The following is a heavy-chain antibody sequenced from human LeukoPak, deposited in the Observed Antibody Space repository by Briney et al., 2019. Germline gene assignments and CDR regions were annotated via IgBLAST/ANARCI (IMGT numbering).Heavy chain of an antibody. V-gene: IGHV4-4*02. Sequence: PSGTLSLTCAVSGGSISSSNWWSWVRQPPGEGLEWIGEIYHSGSTNYNPSLKSRVTISVDKSKNQFSLKLSSVTAADTAVYYCARDHYYGSGRLGDFDPWGQGTLVTVSS. CDR2: IYHSGST. D-gene: IGHD3-10*01. CDR3: ARDHYYGSGRLGDFDP. CDR1: GGSISSSNW. J-gene: IGHJ5*02.